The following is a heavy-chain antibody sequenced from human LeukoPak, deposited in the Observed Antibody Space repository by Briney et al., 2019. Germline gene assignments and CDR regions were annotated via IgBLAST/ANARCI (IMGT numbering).Heavy chain of an antibody. Sequence: ASVKVSCTASGYTFTGYYMHWVRQAPGQGLEWMGWINPNSGGTNYAQKFQGRVTMTRDTSISPAYIELSRLRSDDTAVYYCARVRRDGYNFHFDYWGQGTLVTVSS. CDR3: ARVRRDGYNFHFDY. J-gene: IGHJ4*02. CDR1: GYTFTGYY. CDR2: INPNSGGT. V-gene: IGHV1-2*02. D-gene: IGHD5-24*01.